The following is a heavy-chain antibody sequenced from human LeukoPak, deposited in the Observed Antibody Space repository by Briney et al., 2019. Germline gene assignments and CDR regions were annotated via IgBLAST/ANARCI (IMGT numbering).Heavy chain of an antibody. D-gene: IGHD2-21*02. CDR2: IIPIFGTA. CDR3: ARGAAYCGGDCSFYMDV. Sequence: SVKVSCKASGGTFSSYAISWVRQAPGQGLEWMGGIIPIFGTANYAQKFQGRVTITTDESTSTAYMELSSLRSEDTAVYYCARGAAYCGGDCSFYMDVWAKGPRSPSP. J-gene: IGHJ6*03. V-gene: IGHV1-69*05. CDR1: GGTFSSYA.